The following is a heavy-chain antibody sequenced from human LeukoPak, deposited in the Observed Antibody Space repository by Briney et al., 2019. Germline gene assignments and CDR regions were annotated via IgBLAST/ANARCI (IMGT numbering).Heavy chain of an antibody. CDR2: INAGNGNI. V-gene: IGHV1-3*01. Sequence: ASVKVSCKASGYTFTSYAVHWVRQAPGQRLEWMGWINAGNGNIKYSQKFQGRVTITRDTSASTAYMELSSLRSEDTAVYYCARARTMVRGVIITGYYYGMDVWGKGTTVTVSS. CDR1: GYTFTSYA. CDR3: ARARTMVRGVIITGYYYGMDV. D-gene: IGHD3-10*01. J-gene: IGHJ6*04.